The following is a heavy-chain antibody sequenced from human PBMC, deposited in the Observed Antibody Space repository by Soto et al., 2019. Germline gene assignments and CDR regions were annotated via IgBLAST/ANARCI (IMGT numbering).Heavy chain of an antibody. CDR1: GRAISMGSYY. CDR3: ASQHYYDSSGYYVVY. CDR2: ISYSGST. D-gene: IGHD3-22*01. Sequence: SEALSLTCSVAGRAISMGSYYWGWRRQSPGKGLEWIASISYSGSTYYNPTLKSRLIISVDTSKSQFSLKLSSVTAADTAVYYCASQHYYDSSGYYVVYWGQGTLVTVSS. V-gene: IGHV4-39*01. J-gene: IGHJ4*02.